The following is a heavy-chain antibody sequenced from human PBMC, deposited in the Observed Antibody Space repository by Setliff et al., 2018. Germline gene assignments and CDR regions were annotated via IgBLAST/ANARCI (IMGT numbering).Heavy chain of an antibody. D-gene: IGHD3-3*01. CDR1: GFSISSGYY. Sequence: SETLSLTCAVSGFSISSGYYWGWIRQPPGKGLEWIVNIHHSGKAYYNPSLKSRVTIFVDTSKNQFSLNLNSVTAADTAVYYCARMSGFQYIDVWGKGTTVTVSS. CDR2: IHHSGKA. V-gene: IGHV4-38-2*01. J-gene: IGHJ6*03. CDR3: ARMSGFQYIDV.